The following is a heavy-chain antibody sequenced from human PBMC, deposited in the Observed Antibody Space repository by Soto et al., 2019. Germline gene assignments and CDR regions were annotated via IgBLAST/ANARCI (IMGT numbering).Heavy chain of an antibody. CDR3: ARGRSNVVVVAATRGDY. CDR2: INAGNGNT. CDR1: GYTFTSYA. D-gene: IGHD2-15*01. Sequence: ASVKVSCKASGYTFTSYAMHWVRQAPGQRLEWMGWINAGNGNTKYSQKFQGRVTMTRNTSISTAYMELSSLRSEDTAVYYCARGRSNVVVVAATRGDYWGQGTLVTVSS. J-gene: IGHJ4*02. V-gene: IGHV1-3*01.